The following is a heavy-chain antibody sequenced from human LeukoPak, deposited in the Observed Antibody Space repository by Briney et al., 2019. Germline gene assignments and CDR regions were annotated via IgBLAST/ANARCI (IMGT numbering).Heavy chain of an antibody. CDR3: ARVGGVYPLYYFDY. Sequence: GASVKVSCKTSGYTFTGYYTHWVRQAPGQGLEWMGRINPNSGDTSYAQKFQGRVTMTRDTSISTAYMELSRLRPDDTAVYYCARVGGVYPLYYFDYWGQGTLVTVSS. CDR2: INPNSGDT. CDR1: GYTFTGYY. J-gene: IGHJ4*02. V-gene: IGHV1-2*06.